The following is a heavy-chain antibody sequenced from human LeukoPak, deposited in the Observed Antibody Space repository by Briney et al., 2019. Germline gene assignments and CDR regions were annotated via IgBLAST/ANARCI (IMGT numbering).Heavy chain of an antibody. CDR1: GGSFSDYY. J-gene: IGHJ5*02. CDR2: IHHSGST. Sequence: SETPSLTCSVYGGSFSDYYWSWIRQSPGKGLGWIGEIHHSGSTFYTPSLRGRVTMSVDTSKKQFSLKVISVTAADTAIYYCARGVYPGCSGDRCVTIKNWFDPWGQGTLVTVSS. D-gene: IGHD2-15*01. V-gene: IGHV4-34*01. CDR3: ARGVYPGCSGDRCVTIKNWFDP.